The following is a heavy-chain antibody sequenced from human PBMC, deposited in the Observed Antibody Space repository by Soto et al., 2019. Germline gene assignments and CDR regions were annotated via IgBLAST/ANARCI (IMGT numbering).Heavy chain of an antibody. D-gene: IGHD6-13*01. CDR2: ISAYNGNT. CDR3: ARDPAAGGIAAAGAIDY. Sequence: QVQLVQSGAEVKKPGASGKVSCKASGYTFTSYGISWVRQAPGQGLEWMGWISAYNGNTNYAQKLKGRVTMTTDTSTSTAYMELRSLRSDDTAVYYCARDPAAGGIAAAGAIDYWGQGTLVTVSS. V-gene: IGHV1-18*04. J-gene: IGHJ4*02. CDR1: GYTFTSYG.